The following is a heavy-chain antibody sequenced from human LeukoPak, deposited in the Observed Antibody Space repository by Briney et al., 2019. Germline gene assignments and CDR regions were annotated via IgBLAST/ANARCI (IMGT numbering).Heavy chain of an antibody. CDR3: ARDSGASSSDPNFEY. V-gene: IGHV1-69*05. Sequence: ASVKVSCKASGGTFSSYAISWVRQAPGQGLEWMGGIIPIFGTANYAQKFQGRVTITTDESTSTAYMELSSLRSEDTAVYYCARDSGASSSDPNFEYWGQGSLVTVSS. J-gene: IGHJ4*02. CDR1: GGTFSSYA. CDR2: IIPIFGTA. D-gene: IGHD6-6*01.